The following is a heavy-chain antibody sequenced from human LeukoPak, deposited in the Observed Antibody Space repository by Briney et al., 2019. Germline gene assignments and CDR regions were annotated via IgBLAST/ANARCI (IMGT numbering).Heavy chain of an antibody. V-gene: IGHV3-7*01. CDR2: IKQDGSEK. D-gene: IGHD3-10*01. CDR1: GFTFSSYW. CDR3: ARDEGDRITMVRGNYHYYMDV. J-gene: IGHJ6*03. Sequence: GGPLRLSCAASGFTFSSYWMSWVRQAPGKGLEWVANIKQDGSEKYYVDSVKGRFTISRDNAKNSLYLQMNSLRAEDTAVYYCARDEGDRITMVRGNYHYYMDVWGKGTTVTVSS.